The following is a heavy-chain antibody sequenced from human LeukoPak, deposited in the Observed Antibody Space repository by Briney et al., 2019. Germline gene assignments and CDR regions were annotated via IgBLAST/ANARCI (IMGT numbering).Heavy chain of an antibody. J-gene: IGHJ5*02. Sequence: PGGSLRLSCAASGFTFSSYSMNWVRQAPGKGLEWVSYISSSSSTIYYADSVKGRFTISRDNAKNSLYLQMNSLRAEDTAVYYCARDMRTGITMVRGVKNWFDPWGRGTLVTVSS. D-gene: IGHD3-10*01. CDR3: ARDMRTGITMVRGVKNWFDP. V-gene: IGHV3-48*01. CDR2: ISSSSSTI. CDR1: GFTFSSYS.